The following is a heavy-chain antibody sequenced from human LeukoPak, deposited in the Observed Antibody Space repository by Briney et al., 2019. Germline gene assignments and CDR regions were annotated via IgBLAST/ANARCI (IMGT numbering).Heavy chain of an antibody. J-gene: IGHJ3*02. V-gene: IGHV3-11*01. CDR2: ISSSGSTI. Sequence: GGSLRLSCAASGFTFSDYYMSWIRQAPGKGLEWVSYISSSGSTIYYADSVKGRFTISRDNAKNSLYLRMNSLRAEDTAVYYCARAGRIAAARGAFDIWGQGTMVTVSS. CDR1: GFTFSDYY. CDR3: ARAGRIAAARGAFDI. D-gene: IGHD6-13*01.